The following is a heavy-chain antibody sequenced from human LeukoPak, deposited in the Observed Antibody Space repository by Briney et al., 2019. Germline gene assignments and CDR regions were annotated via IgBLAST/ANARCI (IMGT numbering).Heavy chain of an antibody. CDR3: ARGLYNSGWYIWDY. Sequence: GGSLRLSCAASGFTFTNAWTHWVRQAPGKGLEWVALLSSDGITKFYADSVKGRFTISRDNSKNTVYLQMNSLRAEDTAMYYRARGLYNSGWYIWDYWGQGTLVTVSS. D-gene: IGHD6-19*01. J-gene: IGHJ4*02. V-gene: IGHV3-30-3*01. CDR1: GFTFTNAW. CDR2: LSSDGITK.